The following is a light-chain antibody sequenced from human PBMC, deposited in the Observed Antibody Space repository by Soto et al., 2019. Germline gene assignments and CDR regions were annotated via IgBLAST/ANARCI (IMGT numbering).Light chain of an antibody. J-gene: IGKJ1*01. CDR3: QQYDTWPWT. Sequence: EILVRQSPATLSVSPGERATLSCWASQSVSNSLAWYQQKPGQTARLLIYGASTRAIGIPATFSGSGSGTEFTLTINSLQSEDFAVYYCQQYDTWPWTFGQGTKVEIK. V-gene: IGKV3-15*01. CDR2: GAS. CDR1: QSVSNS.